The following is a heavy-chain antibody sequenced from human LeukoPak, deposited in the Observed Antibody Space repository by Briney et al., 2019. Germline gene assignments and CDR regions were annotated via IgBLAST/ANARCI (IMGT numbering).Heavy chain of an antibody. CDR3: ARETSQKGAHYMDV. J-gene: IGHJ6*03. Sequence: SETLSLTCAVSGGSISSSNWWSWVRQPPGKGLEWIGEIYHSGSTNYNPSLKSRVTISVDTSKNQFSLKLSSVTAADTAVYYCARETSQKGAHYMDVWGKGTTVTISS. CDR2: IYHSGST. CDR1: GGSISSSNW. D-gene: IGHD3-16*01. V-gene: IGHV4-4*02.